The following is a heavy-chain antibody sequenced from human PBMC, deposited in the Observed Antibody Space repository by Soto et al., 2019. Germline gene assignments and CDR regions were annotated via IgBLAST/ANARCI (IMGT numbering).Heavy chain of an antibody. D-gene: IGHD2-21*02. J-gene: IGHJ6*02. Sequence: QVQLVESGGGVVQPGRSLRLSCAASGFTFSSYGMHWVRQAPGKGLEWVAVIWYDGSNKYYADSVKGRFTISRDNSKNTLYLQMNSLRAEDTAVYYCARGGGGNSYYYYGMDVWGQGPTVTVSS. V-gene: IGHV3-33*01. CDR1: GFTFSSYG. CDR3: ARGGGGNSYYYYGMDV. CDR2: IWYDGSNK.